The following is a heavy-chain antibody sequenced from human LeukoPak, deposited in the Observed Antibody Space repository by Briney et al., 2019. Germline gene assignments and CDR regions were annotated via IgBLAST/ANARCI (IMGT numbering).Heavy chain of an antibody. Sequence: SETLSLTCTVSGGSISSYYWSWIRQPPGKGLEWIGYISSSGSTNYTPSLKSRVTISVDTSKNQFSLKLSSVTAADTAVYYCARLSLDTAKSYWYFHLWGRGTPVTVSS. J-gene: IGHJ2*01. D-gene: IGHD5-18*01. CDR1: GGSISSYY. V-gene: IGHV4-59*08. CDR3: ARLSLDTAKSYWYFHL. CDR2: ISSSGST.